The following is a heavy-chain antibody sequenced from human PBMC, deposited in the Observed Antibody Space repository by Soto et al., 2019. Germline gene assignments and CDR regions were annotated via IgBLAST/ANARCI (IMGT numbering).Heavy chain of an antibody. J-gene: IGHJ6*02. CDR3: ARRGVAAAGNYYYYGMDV. CDR2: ISAYNGNT. V-gene: IGHV1-18*01. Sequence: ASVKVSCKASGYTFTSYGISWVRQAPGQGLEGMGWISAYNGNTNYAQKLQGRVTMTTDTSTSTAYMELRSLRSDDTAVYYCARRGVAAAGNYYYYGMDVWGQGTTVTVSS. D-gene: IGHD6-13*01. CDR1: GYTFTSYG.